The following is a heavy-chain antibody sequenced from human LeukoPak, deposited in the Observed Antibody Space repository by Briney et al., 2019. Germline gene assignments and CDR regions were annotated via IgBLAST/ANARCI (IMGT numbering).Heavy chain of an antibody. Sequence: SETLSLTCAVYGGSFSGYYWSWIRQPPGKGLEWIGEINHSGSTNYNPSLKSRVTISVDTSKNQFSLKLSSVTAADTAVYYCARRRGYSGYGSFDYWGQGTLATVSS. CDR2: INHSGST. CDR3: ARRRGYSGYGSFDY. J-gene: IGHJ4*02. CDR1: GGSFSGYY. V-gene: IGHV4-34*01. D-gene: IGHD5-12*01.